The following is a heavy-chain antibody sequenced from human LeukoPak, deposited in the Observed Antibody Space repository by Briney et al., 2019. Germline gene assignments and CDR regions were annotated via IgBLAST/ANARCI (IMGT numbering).Heavy chain of an antibody. D-gene: IGHD3-22*01. CDR3: ARGLCRLLKPSTYYYDSSGDYYYYYMDV. V-gene: IGHV1-8*01. CDR2: MNPNSGST. Sequence: ASVTVSCKASGYTFTSYDINWVRQATGQGLEWVGWMNPNSGSTGYAHKFQGRVIMTRNTSINIAYMQLSSLRSDDTAVYYCARGLCRLLKPSTYYYDSSGDYYYYYMDVWGKGTTVSVSS. J-gene: IGHJ6*03. CDR1: GYTFTSYD.